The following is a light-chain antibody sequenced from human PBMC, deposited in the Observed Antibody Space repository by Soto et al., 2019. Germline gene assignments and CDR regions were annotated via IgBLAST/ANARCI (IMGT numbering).Light chain of an antibody. CDR3: QQYASFLRT. CDR2: GAS. Sequence: EIVLTQSPGTLSMSAGERATLSCRASQSVSSCYLAWYQQKPGQAPRLLIYGASRRATGIPDRFSGSGSGTDFTLTISRLEPEDFAVYYCQQYASFLRTFGQGTKVEIK. J-gene: IGKJ1*01. CDR1: QSVSSCY. V-gene: IGKV3-20*01.